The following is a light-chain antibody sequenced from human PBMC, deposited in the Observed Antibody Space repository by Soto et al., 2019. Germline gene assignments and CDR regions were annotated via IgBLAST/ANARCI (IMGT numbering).Light chain of an antibody. J-gene: IGLJ1*01. CDR3: SSYTTRSTDV. Sequence: QSVLTQPASVSGSPGQSITISCTGTSSDVGRFNFVSWFQQHPGKAPKLLIYEVTKRPSGVSNRFSGSKSGNTASLTISGLQTEDEADYYCSSYTTRSTDVFGTGTKLTVL. CDR1: SSDVGRFNF. CDR2: EVT. V-gene: IGLV2-14*01.